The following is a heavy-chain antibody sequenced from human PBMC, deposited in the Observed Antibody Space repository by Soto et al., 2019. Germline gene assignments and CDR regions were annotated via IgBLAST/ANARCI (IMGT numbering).Heavy chain of an antibody. D-gene: IGHD3-16*01. V-gene: IGHV4-59*08. CDR2: IYYSGST. CDR3: ARHDRATGYDYIWGSPKDYFDY. Sequence: SEILSLTCTVSGGSISSYYWSWIRQPPGKGLEWIGYIYYSGSTNYNPSLKSRVTISVDTSKNQFSLKLSSVTAADTAVYYCARHDRATGYDYIWGSPKDYFDYWGQGTLVTVSS. J-gene: IGHJ4*02. CDR1: GGSISSYY.